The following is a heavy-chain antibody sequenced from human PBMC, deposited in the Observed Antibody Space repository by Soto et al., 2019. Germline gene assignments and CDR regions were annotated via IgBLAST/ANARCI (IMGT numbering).Heavy chain of an antibody. CDR3: ARDRDGGWFHMDV. CDR1: GFPFWHYG. CDR2: IWSDGKKE. Sequence: QVQLVESGGGVVQPGRSLRLSCEGSGFPFWHYGMHWVRQAPGKGLEWVAVIWSDGKKESYADFVKGRFAISRDNFKDTLYLQMNSLRAEDTAVYYCARDRDGGWFHMDVWGQGTPVTVSS. D-gene: IGHD6-19*01. J-gene: IGHJ6*02. V-gene: IGHV3-33*01.